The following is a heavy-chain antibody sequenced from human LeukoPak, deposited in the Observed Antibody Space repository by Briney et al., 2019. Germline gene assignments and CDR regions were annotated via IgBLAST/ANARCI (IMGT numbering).Heavy chain of an antibody. D-gene: IGHD6-13*01. CDR2: ISGSGGST. Sequence: PGGSLRLSCAASGFTFSSYAMSWVRQAPGKGLEWVSAISGSGGSTYYADSVKGRSTISRDNSKNTLYLQMNSLRAEDTAVYYCANQYSSSWYPLDYWGQGTLVTVSS. V-gene: IGHV3-23*01. J-gene: IGHJ4*02. CDR3: ANQYSSSWYPLDY. CDR1: GFTFSSYA.